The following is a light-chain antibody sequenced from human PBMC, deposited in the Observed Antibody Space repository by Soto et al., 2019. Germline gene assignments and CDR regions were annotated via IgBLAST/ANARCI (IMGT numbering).Light chain of an antibody. CDR1: QSISTW. Sequence: EIQMTLSPSTLTASVGDRVTITCRASQSISTWVAWYQQRPGKAPKVLIYDASNLQSGVPSRFSGSGSGTEVTLTISSLQPDDFAPYFCQQYNESLYTFGQGTKLEIK. CDR2: DAS. J-gene: IGKJ2*01. CDR3: QQYNESLYT. V-gene: IGKV1-5*01.